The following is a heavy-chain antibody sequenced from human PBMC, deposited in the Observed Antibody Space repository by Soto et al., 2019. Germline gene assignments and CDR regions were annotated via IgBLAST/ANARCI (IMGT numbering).Heavy chain of an antibody. CDR2: ISYDGSNQ. D-gene: IGHD2-2*01. V-gene: IGHV3-30-3*01. J-gene: IGHJ6*02. CDR3: ARETGGYCSSTSCDYYYYYGMDV. Sequence: GGSLRLSCAASGFTFRSYAMHWVRQAPGKGLECVAVISYDGSNQFYRDYLKGRFTISRDNSKNTLYLQINSLRYDDTAVYYCARETGGYCSSTSCDYYYYYGMDVWGQGTTVTVSS. CDR1: GFTFRSYA.